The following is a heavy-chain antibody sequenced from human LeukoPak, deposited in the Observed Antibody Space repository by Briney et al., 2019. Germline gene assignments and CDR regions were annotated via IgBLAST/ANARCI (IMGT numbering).Heavy chain of an antibody. CDR2: ISAYNGNT. Sequence: ASVKVSCKASGYTFSGYYIHWVRQAPGQGLEWMGWISAYNGNTNYAQKLQGRVTMTTDTSTSTAYMELRSLRSDDTAVYYCARDHGRGTEDFDYWGQGTLVTVSS. V-gene: IGHV1-18*04. CDR1: GYTFSGYY. CDR3: ARDHGRGTEDFDY. J-gene: IGHJ4*02.